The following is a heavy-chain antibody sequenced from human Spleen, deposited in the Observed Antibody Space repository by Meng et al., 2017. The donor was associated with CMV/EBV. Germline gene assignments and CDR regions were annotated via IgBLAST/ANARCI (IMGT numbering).Heavy chain of an antibody. Sequence: GESLKISCTTSGFNFKIYGMHWVRQAPGKGLEWVAFIRYDGSNKYYADSVKGRFTISRDNSKNTLYLQMNSLRAEDTAVYYCAKGAARYCSSTSCPYYFDYWGQGTLVTVSS. D-gene: IGHD2-2*01. CDR1: GFNFKIYG. CDR3: AKGAARYCSSTSCPYYFDY. V-gene: IGHV3-30*02. CDR2: IRYDGSNK. J-gene: IGHJ4*02.